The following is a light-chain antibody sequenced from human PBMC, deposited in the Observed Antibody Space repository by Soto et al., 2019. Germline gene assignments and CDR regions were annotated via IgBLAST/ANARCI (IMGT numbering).Light chain of an antibody. CDR3: QSYDNSLSNPAV. V-gene: IGLV1-40*01. CDR1: SSNIGAGYA. Sequence: QSVLTQPPSVPGAPGQRVTISCTGSSSNIGAGYAVHWYQQFPGTAPKLLIYGNNNRPSGVPDRFSGSKSGTSASLAITGLQAEDEADYHCQSYDNSLSNPAVFGGGTKLTVL. CDR2: GNN. J-gene: IGLJ2*01.